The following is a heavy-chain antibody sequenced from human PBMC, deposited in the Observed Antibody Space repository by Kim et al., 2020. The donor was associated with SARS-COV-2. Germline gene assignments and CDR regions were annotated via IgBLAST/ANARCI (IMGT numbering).Heavy chain of an antibody. CDR2: ISSNGGST. CDR1: GITFSSYA. D-gene: IGHD2-15*01. CDR3: AREDCSGGSCYSIYYYYGMDV. Sequence: GGSLRLSCAASGITFSSYAMHWVRQAPGKGLEYVSAISSNGGSTYYANSVKGRFTISRDNSKNTLYLQMGSLRAEDMAVYYCAREDCSGGSCYSIYYYYGMDVWGQGTTVTVSS. V-gene: IGHV3-64*01. J-gene: IGHJ6*02.